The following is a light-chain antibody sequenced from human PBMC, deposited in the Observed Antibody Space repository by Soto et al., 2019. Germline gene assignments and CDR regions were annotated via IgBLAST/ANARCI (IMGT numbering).Light chain of an antibody. CDR3: QQYDSYCVRT. J-gene: IGKJ1*01. V-gene: IGKV1-5*03. Sequence: DIQMTQSPSTLSASVGDGVTITCRASQTITTSLAWYQQKPGKAPKLLIYKASSLESGVPSRFRGSGSGTEFTLTISSLQTDDFETYYCQQYDSYCVRTVGHGNKVEI. CDR2: KAS. CDR1: QTITTS.